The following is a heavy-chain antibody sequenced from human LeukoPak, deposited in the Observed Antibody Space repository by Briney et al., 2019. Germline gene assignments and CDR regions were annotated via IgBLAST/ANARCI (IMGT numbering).Heavy chain of an antibody. CDR2: IYYSGST. CDR1: GGSISSSSYY. J-gene: IGHJ5*02. CDR3: ARGPPSWLGEINGFDP. D-gene: IGHD3-10*01. V-gene: IGHV4-39*07. Sequence: SETLSLTCTVSGGSISSSSYYWGWIRQPPGKGLEWIGSIYYSGSTYYNPSLKSRVTISVDTSKNQFSLKLSSVTAADTAVYYWARGPPSWLGEINGFDPWGQGTLVTVSS.